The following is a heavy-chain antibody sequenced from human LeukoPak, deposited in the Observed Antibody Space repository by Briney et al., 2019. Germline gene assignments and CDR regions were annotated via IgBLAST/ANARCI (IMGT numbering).Heavy chain of an antibody. V-gene: IGHV5-51*01. CDR3: ARQEKVVVVAATVVAHKKGGYNRFDP. D-gene: IGHD2-15*01. CDR2: IYPGDSDT. CDR1: GYSFTSYW. J-gene: IGHJ5*02. Sequence: GESLKISCKGSGYSFTSYWIGWVRQMPGKGLEWMGIIYPGDSDTRYSPSFQGQVTISADKSISTAYLQWSSLKASDTAMYYCARQEKVVVVAATVVAHKKGGYNRFDPWGQGTLVTVSS.